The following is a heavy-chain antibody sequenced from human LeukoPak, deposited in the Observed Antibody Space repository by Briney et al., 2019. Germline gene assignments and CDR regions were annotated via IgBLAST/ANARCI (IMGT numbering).Heavy chain of an antibody. D-gene: IGHD5-24*01. CDR3: VKGIRMATISGRHY. Sequence: GGSLRLSCAASGFTFSSYSMNWVRQAPGKGLEWVSSISSSSSYIYYADSVKGRFTISRDNAKNSLYLQMNSLRAEDTAVYYCVKGIRMATISGRHYWGQGTLVTVSS. CDR1: GFTFSSYS. CDR2: ISSSSSYI. J-gene: IGHJ4*02. V-gene: IGHV3-21*01.